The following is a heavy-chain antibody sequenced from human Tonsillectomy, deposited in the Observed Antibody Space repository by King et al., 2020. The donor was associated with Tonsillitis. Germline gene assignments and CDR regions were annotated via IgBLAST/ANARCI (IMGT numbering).Heavy chain of an antibody. D-gene: IGHD2-21*02. CDR1: GGSISSYY. Sequence: VQLQESGPGLVKPSETLSLTCTVSGGSISSYYWSWIRQPPGKGPEWIGYIYYSGSTNYNPSLKSRVTISVDTSKNQFSLKLSSVTAADTAVYYCARMSAYCGGDCYANPYWYFDLWGRGTLVTVSS. J-gene: IGHJ2*01. CDR3: ARMSAYCGGDCYANPYWYFDL. CDR2: IYYSGST. V-gene: IGHV4-59*08.